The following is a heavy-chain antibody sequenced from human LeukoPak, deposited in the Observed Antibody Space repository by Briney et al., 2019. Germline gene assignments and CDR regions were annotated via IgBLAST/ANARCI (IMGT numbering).Heavy chain of an antibody. Sequence: GGSLRLSCAASGITFSSYSMNWVRQAPGKGLVWVSRINSDGSSTSYADSVKGRFTISRDNAKNTLYLQMNSLRAEDTAVYYCARGDRAVVTRRLYYYYYYMDVWGKGTTVTVSS. CDR3: ARGDRAVVTRRLYYYYYYMDV. CDR1: GITFSSYS. V-gene: IGHV3-74*01. CDR2: INSDGSST. D-gene: IGHD4-23*01. J-gene: IGHJ6*03.